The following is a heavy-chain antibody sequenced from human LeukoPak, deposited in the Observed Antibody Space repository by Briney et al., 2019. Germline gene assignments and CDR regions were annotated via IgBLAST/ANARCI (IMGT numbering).Heavy chain of an antibody. CDR1: GGSISSSNYY. J-gene: IGHJ4*02. D-gene: IGHD1-20*01. Sequence: ASETLSLTCTVSGGSISSSNYYWDWIRQPPGKGLEWIGSIYYSGSTYYNPSLKSRVTISVDTSKNQFSLKLSSVTAADTAVYYCARGPSYNWKPRGFDYWGQGTLVTVSS. V-gene: IGHV4-39*01. CDR2: IYYSGST. CDR3: ARGPSYNWKPRGFDY.